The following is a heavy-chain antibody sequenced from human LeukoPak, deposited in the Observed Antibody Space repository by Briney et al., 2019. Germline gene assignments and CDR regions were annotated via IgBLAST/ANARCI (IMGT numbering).Heavy chain of an antibody. V-gene: IGHV3-7*03. CDR1: RFTFSNYW. CDR2: IKQDGSEK. Sequence: GGSLRLSCAASRFTFSNYWMHWVRQAPGKGLEWVANIKQDGSEKYYVDSVKGRFTISRDNAKNSLYLQMNSLRAEDTAVYYCARDYMTWLRSGFDYWGQGTLVTVSS. D-gene: IGHD5-12*01. CDR3: ARDYMTWLRSGFDY. J-gene: IGHJ4*02.